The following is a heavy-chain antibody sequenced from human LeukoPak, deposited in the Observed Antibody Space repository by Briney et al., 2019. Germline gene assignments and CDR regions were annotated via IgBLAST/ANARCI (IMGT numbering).Heavy chain of an antibody. CDR3: ARGKDCSSTSCYGGYYFDY. D-gene: IGHD2-2*01. V-gene: IGHV4-34*01. Sequence: SETLSLTCAVHGGSFSGYYWSWIRQPPGKGLEWIGEINHSGSTNYNPSLKSRVTISVDTSKNQFSLKLSSVTAADTAVYYCARGKDCSSTSCYGGYYFDYWGQGTLVTVSS. J-gene: IGHJ4*02. CDR2: INHSGST. CDR1: GGSFSGYY.